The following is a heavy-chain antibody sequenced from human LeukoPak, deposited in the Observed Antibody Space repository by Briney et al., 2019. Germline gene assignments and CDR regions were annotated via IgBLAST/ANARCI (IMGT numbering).Heavy chain of an antibody. V-gene: IGHV1-69*06. CDR2: IIPIFGTA. D-gene: IGHD2-2*01. J-gene: IGHJ3*02. CDR1: GGTFSSYA. Sequence: SVKVSCKGSGGTFSSYAISWVRQAPGQGLEWMGGIIPIFGTANYAQNFRGRVTITADKSTRTAYMELSSLRSEDTAVYYCARGHGVVPASDDPFDIWGQGTMVTVSS. CDR3: ARGHGVVPASDDPFDI.